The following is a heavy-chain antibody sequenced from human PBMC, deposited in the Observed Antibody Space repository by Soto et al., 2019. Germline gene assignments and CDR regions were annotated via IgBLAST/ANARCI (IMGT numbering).Heavy chain of an antibody. CDR3: AKLTYPSDSTGYYYERVSGWIDS. J-gene: IGHJ5*01. Sequence: GSLLRSCAASGFMFSSYAMSWVRQAPGKGLEWVSSISASGGTANLADSVEGRCTISRDNSKSTLYLQMNSLRAEDTAVYYCAKLTYPSDSTGYYYERVSGWIDSWGQGTLVTVS. D-gene: IGHD3-22*01. V-gene: IGHV3-23*01. CDR2: ISASGGTA. CDR1: GFMFSSYA.